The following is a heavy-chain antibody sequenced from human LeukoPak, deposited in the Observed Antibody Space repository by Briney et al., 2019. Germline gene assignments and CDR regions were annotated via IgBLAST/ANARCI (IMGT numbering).Heavy chain of an antibody. J-gene: IGHJ4*02. V-gene: IGHV3-7*04. CDR3: AREQWLQRNFDN. D-gene: IGHD5-12*01. CDR2: INQDGSEK. Sequence: GGSLRLSCAASGFTFSMYWMTWVRQAPGTGLEWVANINQDGSEKYYVESVKGRFTISRDNAKNSLYLQMNSLRAEDTAVYYCAREQWLQRNFDNWGQGTLVTVSS. CDR1: GFTFSMYW.